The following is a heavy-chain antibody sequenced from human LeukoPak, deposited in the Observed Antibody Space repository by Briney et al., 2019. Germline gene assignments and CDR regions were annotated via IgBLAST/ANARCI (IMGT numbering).Heavy chain of an antibody. J-gene: IGHJ4*02. CDR1: IGSISSSKW. CDR3: ARRATSGSPYYLNY. V-gene: IGHV4-4*02. D-gene: IGHD3-10*01. CDR2: IYLYGTT. Sequence: SETLSLTCSVSIGSISSSKWWSWVRQSPVKGLEWIGEIYLYGTTNYNPSLKSRVTMSVDTPKNQFSLKLSSVTAADTAVYYCARRATSGSPYYLNYWGQGTLVTVSS.